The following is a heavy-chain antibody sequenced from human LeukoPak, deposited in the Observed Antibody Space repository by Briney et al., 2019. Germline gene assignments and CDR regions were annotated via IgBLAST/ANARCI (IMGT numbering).Heavy chain of an antibody. J-gene: IGHJ3*02. V-gene: IGHV4-34*01. CDR3: ARFGHPVVVVVAALHAFDI. CDR1: GGSFSGYY. D-gene: IGHD2-15*01. CDR2: ISHSGST. Sequence: NASETLSLTCAVYGGSFSGYYWSWIRQPPGKGLEWIGEISHSGSTNYNPSLKSRVTISVDTSKNQFSLKLSSVTAADTAVYYCARFGHPVVVVVAALHAFDIWGQGTMVTVSS.